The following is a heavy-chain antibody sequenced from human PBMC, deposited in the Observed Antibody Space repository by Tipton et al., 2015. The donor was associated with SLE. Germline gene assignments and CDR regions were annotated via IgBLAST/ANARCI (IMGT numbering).Heavy chain of an antibody. J-gene: IGHJ4*02. CDR3: ARKQVGLPFDY. CDR2: IFYTGST. CDR1: DGSIRSTNYY. Sequence: TLSLTCTVSDGSIRSTNYYWGWIRQPPGKGLEWIGSIFYTGSTYYNPSLKSRVSFSIDTSKHQFSLKLNSVTAADTAVYYCARKQVGLPFDYWGQGTLVTVSS. V-gene: IGHV4-39*07. D-gene: IGHD1-26*01.